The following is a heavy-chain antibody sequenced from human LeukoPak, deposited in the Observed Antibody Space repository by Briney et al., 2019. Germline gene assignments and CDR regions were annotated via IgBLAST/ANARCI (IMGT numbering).Heavy chain of an antibody. J-gene: IGHJ3*02. CDR2: IYYSGST. D-gene: IGHD3-22*01. V-gene: IGHV4-30-4*08. Sequence: SQTLSLTCTVSGGSISSGDYYWSWIRQPPGKGLEWIGYIYYSGSTYYNPSLKSRVTISVDTSKNHFSLKLSSVTAADTAVYYCARCYDSTSDAFDIWGQEAMVTVSS. CDR1: GGSISSGDYY. CDR3: ARCYDSTSDAFDI.